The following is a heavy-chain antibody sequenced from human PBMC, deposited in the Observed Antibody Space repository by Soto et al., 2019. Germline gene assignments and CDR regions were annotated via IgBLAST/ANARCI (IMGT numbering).Heavy chain of an antibody. CDR3: ARLMGTSFDL. CDR2: ISSSGSTI. CDR1: GFTFSSYE. J-gene: IGHJ4*02. Sequence: GGSLRLSCAASGFTFSSYEMNWVRQAPGKGLEWVSYISSSGSTIYYADSVKGRFTISRDNAKNSLSLQMNSLKTEDTAVYFCARLMGTSFDLWGQGTLVTVSS. V-gene: IGHV3-48*03. D-gene: IGHD2-8*01.